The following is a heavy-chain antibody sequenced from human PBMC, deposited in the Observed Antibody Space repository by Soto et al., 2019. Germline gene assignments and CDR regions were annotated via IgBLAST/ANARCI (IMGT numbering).Heavy chain of an antibody. J-gene: IGHJ4*02. CDR2: IYYSGAT. V-gene: IGHV4-31*03. Sequence: QVQLQESGPGLVKPSQTLSLTCTVSGGSFSSGGSYWTWIRQHPGKGLEWIGYIYYSGATYYNPSLKGRIIISIDASKNQFSLKLTSGTAADTAVYYCARDPAQTSMAIGYRGQGTLVTVSS. CDR3: ARDPAQTSMAIGY. D-gene: IGHD3-10*01. CDR1: GGSFSSGGSY.